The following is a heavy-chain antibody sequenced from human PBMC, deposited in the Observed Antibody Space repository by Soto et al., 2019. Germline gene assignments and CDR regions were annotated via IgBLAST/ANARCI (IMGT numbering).Heavy chain of an antibody. D-gene: IGHD4-4*01. CDR1: GFTFSGYW. J-gene: IGHJ2*01. Sequence: PGGSLRLSCEASGFTFSGYWMSWVRQAPGKGLEWVADIKHDGSVQYYVDSVKGRLTISRDNAKKQLYLQMNGLRAEDTALYYCATAPYSNALFPFALWARGTFVTVTS. CDR2: IKHDGSVQ. CDR3: ATAPYSNALFPFAL. V-gene: IGHV3-7*03.